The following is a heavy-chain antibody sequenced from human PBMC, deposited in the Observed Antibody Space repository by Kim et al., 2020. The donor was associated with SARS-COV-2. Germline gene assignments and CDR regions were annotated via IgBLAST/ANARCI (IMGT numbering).Heavy chain of an antibody. Sequence: ASVKVSCKASGYTFTSYDINWVRQATGQGLEWMGWMNPNSGNTGYAQKFQGRVTMTRNTSISTAYMELSSLRSEDTAVYYCARVMLQLWPPIKYGMDVWGQGTTVTVSS. CDR2: MNPNSGNT. V-gene: IGHV1-8*01. CDR1: GYTFTSYD. CDR3: ARVMLQLWPPIKYGMDV. D-gene: IGHD5-18*01. J-gene: IGHJ6*02.